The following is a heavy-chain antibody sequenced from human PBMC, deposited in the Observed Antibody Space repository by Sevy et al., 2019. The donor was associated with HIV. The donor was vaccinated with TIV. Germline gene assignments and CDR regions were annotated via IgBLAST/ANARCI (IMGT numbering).Heavy chain of an antibody. Sequence: ASVKVSCKASGGTFSSYAISWVRQAPGQGLEWMGGIIPIFGTANYAQKFQGRVTITADESTSTAYMELSSLRSEDTAVYYCARMSGLVTAPFDIWGQWTMVTVSS. CDR3: ARMSGLVTAPFDI. D-gene: IGHD2-21*02. CDR1: GGTFSSYA. V-gene: IGHV1-69*13. CDR2: IIPIFGTA. J-gene: IGHJ3*02.